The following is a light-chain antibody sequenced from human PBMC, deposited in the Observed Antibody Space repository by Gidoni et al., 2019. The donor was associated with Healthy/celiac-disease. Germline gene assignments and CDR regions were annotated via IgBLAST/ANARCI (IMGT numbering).Light chain of an antibody. J-gene: IGKJ3*01. V-gene: IGKV1-39*01. CDR2: AAS. CDR3: QQSFITPFT. CDR1: QSISSY. Sequence: DIQMTPSPSSLSASVGDRVTITCRASQSISSYLNWYQQKPGKAPKVLIYAASSLKSGVPSRLSGSGSGTHFTLTISSLQPEDFATDYCQQSFITPFTFXPXTKVDIK.